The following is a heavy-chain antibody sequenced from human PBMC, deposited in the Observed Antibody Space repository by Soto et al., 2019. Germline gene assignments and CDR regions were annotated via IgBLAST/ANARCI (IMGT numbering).Heavy chain of an antibody. CDR1: GFTFRTYG. CDR3: ARDGISTRLFVFDY. CDR2: IWYDGSKT. Sequence: GGSLRLSCAASGFTFRTYGLHWVRQAPGKGLEWVAVIWYDGSKTYYADSVKGRFTISRDDSKDTLFLEMNSLRAEDTAIYYCARDGISTRLFVFDYWGQGTLVTVSS. J-gene: IGHJ4*02. D-gene: IGHD6-6*01. V-gene: IGHV3-33*01.